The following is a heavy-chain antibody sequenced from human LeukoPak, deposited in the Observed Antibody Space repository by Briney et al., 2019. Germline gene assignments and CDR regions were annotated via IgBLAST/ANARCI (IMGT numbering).Heavy chain of an antibody. CDR3: ESGTTLAVTGTAYFKQ. CDR1: GGSISSYY. CDR2: IYYSGST. J-gene: IGHJ1*01. D-gene: IGHD1-14*01. V-gene: IGHV4-59*01. Sequence: SETLSLTCTVSGGSISSYYWSWIRQPPAKGLEWVGYIYYSGSTNYNPSLKSRVTISVDTSKNQFSLKLSSVTAADTAEYYCESGTTLAVTGTAYFKQWGQGTLVTVSS.